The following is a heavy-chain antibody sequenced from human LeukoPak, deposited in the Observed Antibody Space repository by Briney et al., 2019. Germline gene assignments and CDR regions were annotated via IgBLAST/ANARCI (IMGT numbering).Heavy chain of an antibody. D-gene: IGHD2-8*01. J-gene: IGHJ4*02. CDR3: ARDLGYCTNGVCHTRFDY. CDR1: GFTFSSYA. CDR2: ISGSGGST. V-gene: IGHV3-23*01. Sequence: GGSLRLSCAASGFTFSSYAMSWVRQAPGKGLEWVSAISGSGGSTYYADSVKGRFTISRDNSKNTLYLQMNSLRAEDTAVHYCARDLGYCTNGVCHTRFDYWGQGTLVAVSS.